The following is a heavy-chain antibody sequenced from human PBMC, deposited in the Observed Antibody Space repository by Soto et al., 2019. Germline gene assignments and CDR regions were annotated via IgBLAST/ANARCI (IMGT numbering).Heavy chain of an antibody. V-gene: IGHV4-59*01. J-gene: IGHJ4*02. CDR3: ARDHPHSYGVYYFDY. CDR2: YYTGSA. Sequence: YYTGSAYYNPSLQSRVTISADTSKNQVSLKVNSVTAADTAMYYCARDHPHSYGVYYFDYWGQGTPVTVSS. D-gene: IGHD5-18*01.